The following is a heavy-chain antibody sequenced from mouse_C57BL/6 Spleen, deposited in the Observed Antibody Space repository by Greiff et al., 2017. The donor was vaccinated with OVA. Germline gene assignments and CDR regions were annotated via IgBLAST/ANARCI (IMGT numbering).Heavy chain of an antibody. Sequence: QVQLQQSGAELVKPGASVKISCKASGYAFSSYWMNWVKQRTGKGLEWIGQIYPGDGDTNYNGKFKGKATLTADKSSSTAYMQLSSLTSEDSAVYFCARGMFYYGSSPHWYFDVWGTGTTVTVSS. CDR1: GYAFSSYW. D-gene: IGHD1-1*01. CDR2: IYPGDGDT. V-gene: IGHV1-80*01. J-gene: IGHJ1*03. CDR3: ARGMFYYGSSPHWYFDV.